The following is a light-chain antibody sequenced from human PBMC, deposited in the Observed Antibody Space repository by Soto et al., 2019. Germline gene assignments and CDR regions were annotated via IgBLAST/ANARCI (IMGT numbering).Light chain of an antibody. CDR2: DVS. CDR3: SSYTSSSTLYV. J-gene: IGLJ1*01. Sequence: QPASVSGSPGQSITISCTGTSSDVGGYNYVSWYQQHPGKAPKLMIYDVSNRPSGVSNRFSGSKSGNTASLTISGLQAEDEAEYYCSSYTSSSTLYVFGTGTKLTVL. CDR1: SSDVGGYNY. V-gene: IGLV2-14*01.